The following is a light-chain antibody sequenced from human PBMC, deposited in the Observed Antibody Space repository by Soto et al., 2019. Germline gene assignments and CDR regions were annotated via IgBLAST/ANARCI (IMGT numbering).Light chain of an antibody. J-gene: IGLJ1*01. V-gene: IGLV2-8*01. CDR1: SSDIGGYNF. CDR2: DVT. Sequence: SVLTQPPSASGSPGQSVAISCTGTSSDIGGYNFVSWYQQHPGKAPKLMIYDVTKRPSGVPDRFSGSKSGNTATLIVSGLQAEDEADYYCSSHGGSNNPYVFGPGTKLTVL. CDR3: SSHGGSNNPYV.